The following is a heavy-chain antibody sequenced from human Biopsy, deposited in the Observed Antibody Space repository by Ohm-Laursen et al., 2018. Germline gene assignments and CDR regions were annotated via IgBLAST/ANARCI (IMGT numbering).Heavy chain of an antibody. CDR3: ATKLTGYSHH. CDR2: NIPILGTG. J-gene: IGHJ1*01. CDR1: GGTFSNYG. D-gene: IGHD3-9*01. V-gene: IGHV1-69*13. Sequence: VKISCNAPGGTFSNYGVNWVRQAPGQGLEWLGGNIPILGTGNYAQKFQDRVTVAAATSTSTATMELRSLRSDDTAVYYCATKLTGYSHHWGQGTLVIVSS.